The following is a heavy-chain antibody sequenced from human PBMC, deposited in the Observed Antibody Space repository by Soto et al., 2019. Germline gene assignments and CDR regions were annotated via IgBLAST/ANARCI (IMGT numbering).Heavy chain of an antibody. CDR3: ARAVDFISDF. Sequence: QVQLQESGPGLVKPSETLSLTCTVSGGSVSSGSYYWSWIRQPPGQGLEWIGSIYYSGSTNYNPSLKSRVTISVDTSKNQFALKLSSVTAADTAVYYCARAVDFISDFWGHGTLVTVSS. CDR1: GGSVSSGSYY. CDR2: IYYSGST. D-gene: IGHD6-19*01. J-gene: IGHJ4*01. V-gene: IGHV4-61*01.